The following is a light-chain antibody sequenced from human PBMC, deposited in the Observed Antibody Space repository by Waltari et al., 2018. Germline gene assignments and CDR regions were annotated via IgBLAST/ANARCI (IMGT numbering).Light chain of an antibody. J-gene: IGKJ2*01. CDR2: AAS. CDR3: QQSYSMPRT. Sequence: DIQMTQSPSSLSASVGDSVAITCRASQSVDNYLNWYRKRPGKAPELLIYAASSLQGGVPSRFTGSGYGTDFTLTISSLQSEDFATYYCQQSYSMPRTFGQGTKLEI. V-gene: IGKV1-39*01. CDR1: QSVDNY.